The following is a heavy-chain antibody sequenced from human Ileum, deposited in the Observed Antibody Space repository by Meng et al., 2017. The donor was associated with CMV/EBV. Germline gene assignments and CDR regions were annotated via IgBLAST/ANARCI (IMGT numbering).Heavy chain of an antibody. V-gene: IGHV1-2*06. CDR1: YTFIGYY. J-gene: IGHJ5*02. Sequence: YTFIGYYMHWVRQAPGHGLEWMGRINPGTGDTDYAPRFQGRVTMTRDTSINTAYMDLSRLTSDDTAVYYCATEVNWGGHCTINNCPTWGLGTLVTVSS. CDR2: INPGTGDT. D-gene: IGHD2-8*01. CDR3: ATEVNWGGHCTINNCPT.